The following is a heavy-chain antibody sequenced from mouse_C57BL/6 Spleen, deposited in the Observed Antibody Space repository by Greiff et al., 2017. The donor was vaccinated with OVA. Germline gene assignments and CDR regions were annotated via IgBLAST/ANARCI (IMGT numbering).Heavy chain of an antibody. Sequence: EVKLMESGPELVKPGASVKIPCKASGYTFTDYNMDWVKQSHGKSLEWIGDINPNNGGTIYNQKFKGKATLTVDKSSSTAYMELRSLTSEDTAVYYCARLEDGYYVVDYWGQGTSVTVSS. J-gene: IGHJ4*01. CDR3: ARLEDGYYVVDY. CDR1: GYTFTDYN. CDR2: INPNNGGT. D-gene: IGHD2-3*01. V-gene: IGHV1-18*01.